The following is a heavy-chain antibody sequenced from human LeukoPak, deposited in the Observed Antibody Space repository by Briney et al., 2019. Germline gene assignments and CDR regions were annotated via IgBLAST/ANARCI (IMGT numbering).Heavy chain of an antibody. J-gene: IGHJ6*04. D-gene: IGHD4-11*01. CDR1: GGSISSYY. Sequence: SETLSLTCTVSGGSISSYYWSWIRQPAGKGLEWIGRIYTSGSTNYNPSLKSRVTMSVDTSKNQFSLKLSSVTAADTAVYYCSKYYSNYGGFLDVWGKGTTVTVSS. CDR3: SKYYSNYGGFLDV. V-gene: IGHV4-4*07. CDR2: IYTSGST.